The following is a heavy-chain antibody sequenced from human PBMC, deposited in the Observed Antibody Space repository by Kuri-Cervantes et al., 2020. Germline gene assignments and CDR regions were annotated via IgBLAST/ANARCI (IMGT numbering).Heavy chain of an antibody. V-gene: IGHV4-34*01. J-gene: IGHJ4*02. CDR3: ARGRRERAWIQLWVRFDY. CDR1: GGSFSDHY. D-gene: IGHD5-18*01. CDR2: IHYSGAT. Sequence: ESLKISCAVYGGSFSDHYWSWIRQPPGKGLEWIGYIHYSGATNYNPLYNPSLSSRVTISVDTSKSQFSLKLSSVTAADTAVYYCARGRRERAWIQLWVRFDYWGQGTLVTVSS.